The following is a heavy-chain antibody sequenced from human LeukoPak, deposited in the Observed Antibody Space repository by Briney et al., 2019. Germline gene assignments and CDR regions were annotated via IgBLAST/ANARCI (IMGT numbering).Heavy chain of an antibody. D-gene: IGHD2-21*02. V-gene: IGHV4-31*03. CDR1: GGSISSGGYY. CDR2: IYYSGSA. CDR3: ARLDIVVVTALFDP. Sequence: SETLSLTCTVSGGSISSGGYYWSWLRQHPGKGLEWIGYIYYSGSAYYNPSLKSRVTISVDTSKNQFSLKLSSVTAADTAVYYCARLDIVVVTALFDPWGQGTLVTVSS. J-gene: IGHJ5*02.